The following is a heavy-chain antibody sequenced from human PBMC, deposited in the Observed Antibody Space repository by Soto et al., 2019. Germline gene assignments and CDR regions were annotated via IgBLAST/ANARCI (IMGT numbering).Heavy chain of an antibody. CDR3: AAGITMVRGVIRPIDY. J-gene: IGHJ4*02. V-gene: IGHV3-48*01. CDR2: ISSSSSTI. D-gene: IGHD3-10*01. CDR1: GFTFSSYS. Sequence: PGGSLRLSCAASGFTFSSYSMNWVRQAPGKGLEWVSYISSSSSTIYYADSVKGRFTISRDNAKNSLYLQMNSLRAEDTAVYYCAAGITMVRGVIRPIDYWGQGTLVTVSS.